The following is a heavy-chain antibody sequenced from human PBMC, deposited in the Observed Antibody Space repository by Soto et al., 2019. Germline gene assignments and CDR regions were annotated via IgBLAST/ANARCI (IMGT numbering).Heavy chain of an antibody. J-gene: IGHJ4*02. CDR2: IIPIFGTA. CDR3: AIESIGTEMATAGHFDY. Sequence: QVQLVQSGAEVKKPGSSVKVSSKASGGTFSSYAISWVRQAPGQGLEWMGGIIPIFGTANYAQKFQGRVTITADESTSKAYMELSSLRSEDTAVYYCAIESIGTEMATAGHFDYWGQGTLVTVSS. D-gene: IGHD5-18*01. V-gene: IGHV1-69*01. CDR1: GGTFSSYA.